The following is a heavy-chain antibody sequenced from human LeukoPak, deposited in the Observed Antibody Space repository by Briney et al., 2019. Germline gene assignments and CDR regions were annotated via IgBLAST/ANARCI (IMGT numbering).Heavy chain of an antibody. D-gene: IGHD2-15*01. CDR1: GFTFSSYE. J-gene: IGHJ4*02. CDR2: ISCSGSTI. Sequence: PGGSLRLSCAASGFTFSSYEMNWVRQAPGKGLEWVSYISCSGSTIYYADSVKGRLTISRDNAKNSLYLQMNSLRAEDTAVYYCAKEFCSGGSCNLDYWGQGTLVTVSS. CDR3: AKEFCSGGSCNLDY. V-gene: IGHV3-48*03.